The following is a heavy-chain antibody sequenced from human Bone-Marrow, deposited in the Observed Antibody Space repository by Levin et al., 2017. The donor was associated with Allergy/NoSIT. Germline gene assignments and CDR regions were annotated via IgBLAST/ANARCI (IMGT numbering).Heavy chain of an antibody. CDR2: IFQSGRT. CDR1: GDSIITGGHS. CDR3: ARVRASVAPNWNDT. J-gene: IGHJ5*02. Sequence: SETLSLTCTVSGDSIITGGHSWSWIRQPPGKGLEWIGYIFQSGRTYYNPSLKSRVSISVDRSNNQFSLKLTSVTAADTAMYFCARVRASVAPNWNDTWGQGTLVTVSS. D-gene: IGHD5/OR15-5a*01. V-gene: IGHV4-30-2*01.